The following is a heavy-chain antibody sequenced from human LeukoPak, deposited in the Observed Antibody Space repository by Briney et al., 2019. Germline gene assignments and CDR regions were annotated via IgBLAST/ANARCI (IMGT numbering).Heavy chain of an antibody. D-gene: IGHD3-10*01. CDR1: GYSFTSYW. CDR3: ARFYYGSGSSPIDY. V-gene: IGHV5-51*01. CDR2: IYPGDSDT. J-gene: IGHJ4*02. Sequence: GESLEISCKGSGYSFTSYWIGWVRQMPGKGLEWMGIIYPGDSDTGYSPSFQGQVTISADKSISTAYLQWSSLKTSDTAMYYCARFYYGSGSSPIDYWGQGTLVTVSS.